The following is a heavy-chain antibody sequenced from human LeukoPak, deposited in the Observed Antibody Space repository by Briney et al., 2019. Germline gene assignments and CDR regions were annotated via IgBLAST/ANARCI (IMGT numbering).Heavy chain of an antibody. CDR3: ARGQAGAIGGGGYYYYYYMDV. Sequence: PSETLSLTCTVSGYSINSGYYWGWIRQPPGKGLEWIGSIYHSGSTYYNPSLKSRVTISVDTSKNQFSLKLSSVTAADTAVYYCARGQAGAIGGGGYYYYYYMDVWGKGTTVTVSS. V-gene: IGHV4-38-2*02. CDR1: GYSINSGYY. J-gene: IGHJ6*03. CDR2: IYHSGST. D-gene: IGHD1-26*01.